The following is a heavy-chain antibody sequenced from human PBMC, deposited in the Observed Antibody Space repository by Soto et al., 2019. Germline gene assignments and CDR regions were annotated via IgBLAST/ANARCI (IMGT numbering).Heavy chain of an antibody. J-gene: IGHJ4*02. CDR1: GVTFSSYW. V-gene: IGHV3-74*01. Sequence: GGSLTLSCAASGVTFSSYWMHLVRQAPGKGLVWVSRINSDGSSTSYADSVKGRFTISRDNAKNTLYPQMNSLRAEDTAVYYCARDNGWSDVGLLDYWGQGTLVTVSS. CDR3: ARDNGWSDVGLLDY. D-gene: IGHD1-1*01. CDR2: INSDGSST.